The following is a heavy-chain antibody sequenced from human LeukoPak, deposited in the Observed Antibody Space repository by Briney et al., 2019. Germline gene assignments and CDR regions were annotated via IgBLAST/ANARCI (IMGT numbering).Heavy chain of an antibody. V-gene: IGHV3-33*06. D-gene: IGHD5-12*01. CDR2: IWYDGSNK. Sequence: GGSLRLSCAASGFTFSSYGMHWVRQAPGKGLEWVAVIWYDGSNKYYADSVKGRFTISRDNSKNTLYLQMDSLRAEDTAVYYCAKASYSGYDFFDYWGQGTLVTVSS. J-gene: IGHJ4*02. CDR1: GFTFSSYG. CDR3: AKASYSGYDFFDY.